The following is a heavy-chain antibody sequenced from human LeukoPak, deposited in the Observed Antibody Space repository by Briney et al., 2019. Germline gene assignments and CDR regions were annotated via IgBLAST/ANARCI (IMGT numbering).Heavy chain of an antibody. J-gene: IGHJ4*02. CDR2: IYYSGRT. CDR3: ARQDSSGWYYFDY. Sequence: SETLSLTCTVSGGSISSSSYYWGWIRQPPGKGLEWIGSIYYSGRTYYNPSLKSRVTISVDTSKNQFSLTLSSVTAADTAVYYCARQDSSGWYYFDYWGQGTLVTVSS. CDR1: GGSISSSSYY. D-gene: IGHD6-19*01. V-gene: IGHV4-39*01.